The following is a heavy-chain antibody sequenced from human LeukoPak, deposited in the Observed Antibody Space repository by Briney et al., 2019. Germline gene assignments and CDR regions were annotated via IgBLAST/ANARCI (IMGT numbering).Heavy chain of an antibody. V-gene: IGHV3-33*06. D-gene: IGHD6-6*01. CDR1: GFTFNDYG. CDR2: IWYDGSNK. J-gene: IGHJ4*02. CDR3: VKPGTAARPAFDY. Sequence: PGGSLRLSCAASGFTFNDYGLHWVRQAPGKGLEWVTLIWYDGSNKYYADSVKGRFTVSRDNSKNTLFLQMNSLRVEDTAVYYCVKPGTAARPAFDYWGQGTLVTVSS.